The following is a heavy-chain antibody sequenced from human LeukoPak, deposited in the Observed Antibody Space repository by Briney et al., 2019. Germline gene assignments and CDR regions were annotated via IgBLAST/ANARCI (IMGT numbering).Heavy chain of an antibody. D-gene: IGHD3-10*01. V-gene: IGHV3-30*02. Sequence: GGSLRLSCAASGFTFSNAWMSWVRQAPGKGLEWVAFIRYDGSNQYYADSVKGRFTISRDNSKSTVYLQMNSLRAEDTAVYYCSKDLTSDFGGDFDPWGQGTLVTVSS. CDR2: IRYDGSNQ. CDR1: GFTFSNAW. CDR3: SKDLTSDFGGDFDP. J-gene: IGHJ5*02.